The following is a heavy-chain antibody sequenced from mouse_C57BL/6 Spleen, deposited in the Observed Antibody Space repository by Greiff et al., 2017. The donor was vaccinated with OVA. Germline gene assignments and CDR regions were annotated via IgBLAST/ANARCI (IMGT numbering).Heavy chain of an antibody. D-gene: IGHD6-1*01. CDR2: IYPGSGST. J-gene: IGHJ1*03. CDR3: ARERSTYWYFDV. CDR1: GYTFTSYW. V-gene: IGHV1-55*01. Sequence: QVQLQQPGAELVKPGASVKMSCKASGYTFTSYWITWVKQRPGQGLEWIGDIYPGSGSTNYNEKFKSKATLTVDTSSSTAYMQLSSLTSEDSAVYYCARERSTYWYFDVWGTGTTVTVSS.